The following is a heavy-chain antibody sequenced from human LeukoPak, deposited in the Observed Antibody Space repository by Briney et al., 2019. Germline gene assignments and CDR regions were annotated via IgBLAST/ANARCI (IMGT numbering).Heavy chain of an antibody. CDR1: GFTFSSYS. CDR3: AQDLAWIRFDN. Sequence: GSLRLSCAASGFTFSSYSMNWVRQAPGKGLEWVSSISSSSSYIYYADSVKGRFTISRDNSKNTVYLQMDSLRFEDAAIYYCAQDLAWIRFDNWGQGTLVTVSS. D-gene: IGHD5-12*01. CDR2: ISSSSSYI. J-gene: IGHJ4*02. V-gene: IGHV3-21*04.